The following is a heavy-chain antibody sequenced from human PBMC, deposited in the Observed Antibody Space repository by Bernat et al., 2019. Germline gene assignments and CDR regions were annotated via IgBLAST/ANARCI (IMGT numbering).Heavy chain of an antibody. D-gene: IGHD5-12*01. CDR2: IDPSDSYT. V-gene: IGHV5-10-1*03. J-gene: IGHJ4*02. CDR3: ARPRDSGYDWYYFDY. CDR1: GYSFTSYW. Sequence: EVQLVQSGAEVKKPGESLRISCKGSGYSFTSYWISWVRQMPGKGLEWMGRIDPSDSYTNYSPSFQGHVTISADKSISTAYLQWSSLKASDTAMYYCARPRDSGYDWYYFDYWGQGTQVTVSS.